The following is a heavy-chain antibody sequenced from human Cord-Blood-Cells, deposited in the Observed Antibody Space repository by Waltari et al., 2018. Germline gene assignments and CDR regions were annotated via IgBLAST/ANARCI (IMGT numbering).Heavy chain of an antibody. CDR1: GFTFSSYW. V-gene: IGHV3-7*01. J-gene: IGHJ4*02. D-gene: IGHD3-10*01. CDR2: IKQDGSGK. CDR3: ARDNFGEYFDY. Sequence: EVQLVESGGGLVQPGGSLRLSCAASGFTFSSYWMSWVRQAPGKGLERVANIKQDGSGKYYGDSVKGRFTISRDNAKNSLYLQMNSLRAEDTAVYYCARDNFGEYFDYWGQGTLVTVSS.